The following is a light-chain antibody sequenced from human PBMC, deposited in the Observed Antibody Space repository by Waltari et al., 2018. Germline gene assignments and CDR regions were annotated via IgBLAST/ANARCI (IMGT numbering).Light chain of an antibody. CDR1: QTISTW. Sequence: DIQMTQSPSTLSASVGDRVTITCRAGQTISTWLAWYQQKSGKAPKLLIYKASNLEGGVPSRFSGSGSGTEFTLTISSLQPDDIATYYCQHYYNYPETFGQGTKVEIK. CDR3: QHYYNYPET. CDR2: KAS. J-gene: IGKJ1*01. V-gene: IGKV1-5*03.